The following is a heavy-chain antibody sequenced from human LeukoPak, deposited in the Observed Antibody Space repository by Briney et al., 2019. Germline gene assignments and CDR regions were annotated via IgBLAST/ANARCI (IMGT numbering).Heavy chain of an antibody. D-gene: IGHD2-15*01. Sequence: PSETLSLTCAVSDESFSGYYWNWIRQPPGRGLEWIGEINYSGSTQYHPSLKSRVSMSVDKSKKQVSLKLGSVTVADTAVYYCAREGRGGHNFDYWGQGTLAIVSS. CDR2: INYSGST. CDR1: DESFSGYY. V-gene: IGHV4-34*01. J-gene: IGHJ4*02. CDR3: AREGRGGHNFDY.